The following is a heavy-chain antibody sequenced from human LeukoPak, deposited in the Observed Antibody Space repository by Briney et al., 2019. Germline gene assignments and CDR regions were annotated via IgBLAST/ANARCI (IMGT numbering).Heavy chain of an antibody. D-gene: IGHD6-6*01. CDR2: INHSGST. Sequence: PSETLSLTCAVYGGSFSGYYWSWIRQPPGKGLEWIGEINHSGSTNYNPSLKSRVTISVDTSKNQFSLKLSSVTAADTAVYYCARRRVNLAARPFDYWGQGTMVTVSS. J-gene: IGHJ4*03. V-gene: IGHV4-34*01. CDR3: ARRRVNLAARPFDY. CDR1: GGSFSGYY.